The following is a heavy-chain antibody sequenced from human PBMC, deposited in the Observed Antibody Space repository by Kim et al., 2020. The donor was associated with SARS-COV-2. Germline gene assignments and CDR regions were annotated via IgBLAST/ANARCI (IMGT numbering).Heavy chain of an antibody. D-gene: IGHD3-3*01. J-gene: IGHJ6*02. CDR1: GFTFSSYA. Sequence: GGSLRLSCAASGFTFSSYAMNWVRQAPGKGLEWVAVIAYDGSNKYYVDSVKGRFTISRDNSKNTLYLQMNSLRAEDTAVYYCARDGAITIFGVVAHSHYGMDVWGHGTTVTVSS. CDR3: ARDGAITIFGVVAHSHYGMDV. V-gene: IGHV3-30*04. CDR2: IAYDGSNK.